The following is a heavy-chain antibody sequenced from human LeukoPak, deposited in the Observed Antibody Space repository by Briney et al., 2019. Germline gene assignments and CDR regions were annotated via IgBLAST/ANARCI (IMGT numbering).Heavy chain of an antibody. J-gene: IGHJ4*02. V-gene: IGHV3-23*01. D-gene: IGHD3-9*01. CDR2: ISGSGGST. CDR1: GFTFSTYA. CDR3: AKATYYDIWAHDY. Sequence: GGSLRLSCAASGFTFSTYAMTWVRQAPGKGLEWVSAISGSGGSTYYADSVKGRFTISRDNSKTTLRLQMNSLRAEDTAVYYCAKATYYDIWAHDYWGQGTLVTVSS.